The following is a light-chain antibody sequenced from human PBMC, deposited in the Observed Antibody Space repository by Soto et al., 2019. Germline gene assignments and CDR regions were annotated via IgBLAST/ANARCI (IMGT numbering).Light chain of an antibody. CDR2: SNN. J-gene: IGLJ2*01. Sequence: QSVLTQPPSASGTPGQRVTISCSGSSSNIGSNTVNWYQQLPGTAPKLLIYSNNQRPSGVPDRFSGSKSGTSASLAISGLQSEYEADYYCAAWDDSLNGVVFCGGTKLTVL. CDR3: AAWDDSLNGVV. CDR1: SSNIGSNT. V-gene: IGLV1-44*01.